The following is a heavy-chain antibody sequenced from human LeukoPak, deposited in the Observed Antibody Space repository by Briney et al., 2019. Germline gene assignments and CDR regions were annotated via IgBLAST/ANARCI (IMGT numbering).Heavy chain of an antibody. CDR1: GVSISSYY. CDR2: ISYSGST. J-gene: IGHJ4*02. CDR3: ARGGGRYCSGGSCHLDY. D-gene: IGHD2-15*01. V-gene: IGHV4-59*12. Sequence: SETLSLTCTVSGVSISSYYWNWIRQSPGKGLEWLGYISYSGSTNYNPSLKSRVTISVDTSKNQFSLKLSSVTAADTAVYYCARGGGRYCSGGSCHLDYWGQGTLVTVSS.